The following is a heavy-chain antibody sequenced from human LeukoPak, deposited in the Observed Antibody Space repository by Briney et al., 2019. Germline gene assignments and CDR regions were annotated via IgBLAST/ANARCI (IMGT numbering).Heavy chain of an antibody. J-gene: IGHJ4*02. CDR1: GYSFTSYW. CDR3: ARRGPAATFDY. D-gene: IGHD2-15*01. V-gene: IGHV5-51*01. Sequence: GESLKISCKGSGYSFTSYWIGWVRPMPGRGLEWMGIIYPGDSDTRYSPSFQGQVTISADKSITTAYLQWSSLKASDTAIYYCARRGPAATFDYWGQGTLVTVSS. CDR2: IYPGDSDT.